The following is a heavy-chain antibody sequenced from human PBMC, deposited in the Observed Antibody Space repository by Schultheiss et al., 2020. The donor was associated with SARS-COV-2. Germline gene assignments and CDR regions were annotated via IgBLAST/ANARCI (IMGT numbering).Heavy chain of an antibody. J-gene: IGHJ4*02. V-gene: IGHV3-66*01. CDR2: IYSGGST. D-gene: IGHD6-13*01. CDR3: ARASGYSSSSADY. Sequence: GGSLRLSCAASGFTFSDYYMSWVRQAPGKGLEWVSVIYSGGSTYYADSVKGRFTISRDNSKNTLYLQMNSLRAEDTAVYYCARASGYSSSSADYWGQGTLVTVSS. CDR1: GFTFSDYY.